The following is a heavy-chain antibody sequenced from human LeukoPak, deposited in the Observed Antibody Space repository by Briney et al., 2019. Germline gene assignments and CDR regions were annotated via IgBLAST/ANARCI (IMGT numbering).Heavy chain of an antibody. V-gene: IGHV4-39*01. CDR2: IYYSGST. D-gene: IGHD2-8*01. Sequence: SETLSLTCTVSGGSIGSSTYYWGWIRQPPGKGLEWIGSIYYSGSTYYNPSLKSRVTISIDTSKNQLSLKLSFATAADTAVYYCARLYSGTRPPDFWGQGILVTVTS. CDR3: ARLYSGTRPPDF. CDR1: GGSIGSSTYY. J-gene: IGHJ4*02.